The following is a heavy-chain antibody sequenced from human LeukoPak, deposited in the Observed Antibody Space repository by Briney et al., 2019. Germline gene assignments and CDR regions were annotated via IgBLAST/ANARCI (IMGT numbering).Heavy chain of an antibody. CDR1: GFTFSSYS. Sequence: GGSLRLSCAASGFTFSSYSMTWVRQAPGKGLEWVSSISSSSSYIYYADSVKGRFTISRDNAKNSLYLQMNSLRAEDTAVYYCARDLGYSYGYSPNDYWGQGTLVTVSS. J-gene: IGHJ4*02. CDR3: ARDLGYSYGYSPNDY. D-gene: IGHD5-18*01. CDR2: ISSSSSYI. V-gene: IGHV3-21*01.